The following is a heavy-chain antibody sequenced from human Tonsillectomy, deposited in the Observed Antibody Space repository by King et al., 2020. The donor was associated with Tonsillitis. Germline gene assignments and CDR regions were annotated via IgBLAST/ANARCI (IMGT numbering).Heavy chain of an antibody. V-gene: IGHV5-51*01. D-gene: IGHD6-13*01. Sequence: VQLVESGAEVKKPGESLKISCDGSGYSFTKYWIAWVRQMPGKGLEWMGIIYPGDSDTRYSPSFQGQVTISADKSTSTAYLQWSRLKASDTAIYYCARSGSGSWNWFDPWGQGTLVTVSS. CDR2: IYPGDSDT. CDR3: ARSGSGSWNWFDP. CDR1: GYSFTKYW. J-gene: IGHJ5*02.